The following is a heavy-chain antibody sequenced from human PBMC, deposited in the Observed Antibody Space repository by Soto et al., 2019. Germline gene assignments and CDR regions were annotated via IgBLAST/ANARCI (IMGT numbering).Heavy chain of an antibody. CDR1: GYNFISYG. Sequence: PGESLRVSRKGAGYNFISYGSGWVRQIPGKGLEWMGIIYPGDSDTRYSPSFQGQVTISADKSISTAYLQWSSLKASDTAMYYCARHEKGYDFWSGYNNYYYYYMDVWGKGTTVTVSS. J-gene: IGHJ6*03. CDR2: IYPGDSDT. CDR3: ARHEKGYDFWSGYNNYYYYYMDV. D-gene: IGHD3-3*01. V-gene: IGHV5-51*01.